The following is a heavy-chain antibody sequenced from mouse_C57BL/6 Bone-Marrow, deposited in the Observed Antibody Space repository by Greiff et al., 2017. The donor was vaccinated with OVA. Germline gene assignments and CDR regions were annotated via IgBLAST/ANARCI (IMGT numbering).Heavy chain of an antibody. V-gene: IGHV14-3*01. CDR1: GFNIKNTY. Sequence: VHVKQSVAELVRPGASVKLSCTASGFNIKNTYMHWVKQRPEQGLEWIGRIDPANGNTKYAPKFQGKATITADTSSNTAYLQLSSLTSEDTAIYYCEGLITTVEGFAYWGQGTLVTVSA. D-gene: IGHD1-1*01. CDR2: IDPANGNT. J-gene: IGHJ3*01. CDR3: EGLITTVEGFAY.